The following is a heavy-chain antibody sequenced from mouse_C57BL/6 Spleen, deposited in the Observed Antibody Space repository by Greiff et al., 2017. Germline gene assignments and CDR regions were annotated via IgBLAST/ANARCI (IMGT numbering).Heavy chain of an antibody. CDR2: ISSGSSTI. Sequence: EVKLMESGGGLVKPGGSLKLSCAASGFTFSDYGMHWVRQAPEKGLEWVAYISSGSSTIYYADTVKGRFTISRDNAKNTLFLQMTSLRSEDTAMYYCARRYYGSSSGFAYWGQGTLVTVSA. CDR1: GFTFSDYG. J-gene: IGHJ3*01. V-gene: IGHV5-17*01. D-gene: IGHD1-1*01. CDR3: ARRYYGSSSGFAY.